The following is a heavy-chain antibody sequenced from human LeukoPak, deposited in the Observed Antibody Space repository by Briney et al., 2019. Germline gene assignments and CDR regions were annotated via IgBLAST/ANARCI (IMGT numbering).Heavy chain of an antibody. V-gene: IGHV3-53*01. CDR1: GFTVSSNY. Sequence: GGSLRLSCAASGFTVSSNYMSWVRQAPGKGLEWASVIYSGGSTYYADSVKGRFTISRDNSKNTLYLQMNSLRAEDTAVYYCARGSGARIAAAGTLDYWGQGTLVTVSS. J-gene: IGHJ4*02. CDR3: ARGSGARIAAAGTLDY. CDR2: IYSGGST. D-gene: IGHD6-13*01.